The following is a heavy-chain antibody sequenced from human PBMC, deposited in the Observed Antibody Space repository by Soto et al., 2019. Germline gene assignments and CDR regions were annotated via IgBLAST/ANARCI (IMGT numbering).Heavy chain of an antibody. CDR1: GGSISSYY. CDR2: IYYSGST. V-gene: IGHV4-59*01. Sequence: SETLSLTCTVSGGSISSYYWSWIRQPPGKGLEWIGYIYYSGSTNYNPSLKSRVTISVDTSKNQFSLKLSSVTAADTAVYYCARASRRSWTAGLFDPWGQGTLVTVSS. CDR3: ARASRRSWTAGLFDP. D-gene: IGHD6-13*01. J-gene: IGHJ5*02.